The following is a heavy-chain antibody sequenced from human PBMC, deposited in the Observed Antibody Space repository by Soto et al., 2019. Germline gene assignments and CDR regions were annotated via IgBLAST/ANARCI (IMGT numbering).Heavy chain of an antibody. CDR3: ARGQVVAAQH. Sequence: LSLPCAVSGGSISSGGYSWSWIRQPPGKGLEWIGYIYHSGSTYYNPSLKSRVTISVDRSKNQFSLKLSSVTAADTAVYYCARGQVVAAQHWGQGTLVTVSS. D-gene: IGHD2-15*01. CDR2: IYHSGST. V-gene: IGHV4-30-2*01. CDR1: GGSISSGGYS. J-gene: IGHJ4*02.